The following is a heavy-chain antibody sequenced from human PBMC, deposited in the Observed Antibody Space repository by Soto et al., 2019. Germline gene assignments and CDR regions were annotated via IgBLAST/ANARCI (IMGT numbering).Heavy chain of an antibody. CDR2: IYYSGST. CDR1: GGSISSGGYY. Sequence: SETLSLTCTVSGGSISSGGYYWSWIRQRPGKGLEWIGYIYYSGSTYYNPSLKGRVTISVDTSKNQFSLKLSSVTAADTAVYYCAAFPQLAVAGPYYYYYGMDVWGQGTTVPVSS. V-gene: IGHV4-31*03. D-gene: IGHD6-19*01. J-gene: IGHJ6*02. CDR3: AAFPQLAVAGPYYYYYGMDV.